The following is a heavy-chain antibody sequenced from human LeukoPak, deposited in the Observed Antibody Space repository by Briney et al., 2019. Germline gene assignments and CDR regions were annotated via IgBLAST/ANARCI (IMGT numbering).Heavy chain of an antibody. CDR2: INHSGST. Sequence: PSETLSLTCAVYGGSFSGYYWSWIRQPPGKGLEWIGEINHSGSTNYNPSLKSRVTISVDTSKNQFSLKLSSVTAVDTAVYYCARRAIGGDYWGQGTLVTVSS. J-gene: IGHJ4*02. V-gene: IGHV4-34*01. CDR3: ARRAIGGDY. CDR1: GGSFSGYY. D-gene: IGHD2/OR15-2a*01.